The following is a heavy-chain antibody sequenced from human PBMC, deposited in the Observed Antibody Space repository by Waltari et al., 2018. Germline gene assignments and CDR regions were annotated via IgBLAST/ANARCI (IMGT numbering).Heavy chain of an antibody. CDR3: ARKFQAYYFDY. J-gene: IGHJ4*02. CDR1: GFPFSDSA. V-gene: IGHV3-30*04. CDR2: ISKDGSYT. Sequence: QVQLVESGGGVVQPGRSLRLSCVALGFPFSDSAMHWVRQAPGKGPEWVALISKDGSYTYYVDSVKGRFTISRDNSKNTLFLQMNSLTAEDTAVYYCARKFQAYYFDYWGQGSLVTVSS.